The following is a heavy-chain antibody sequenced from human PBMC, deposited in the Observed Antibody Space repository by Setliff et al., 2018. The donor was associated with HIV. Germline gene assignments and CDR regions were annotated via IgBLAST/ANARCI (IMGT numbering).Heavy chain of an antibody. CDR3: ARGHMLITYYYYYYMDV. CDR2: IYYSGST. CDR1: GGSISSYY. Sequence: PSETLSLTCTVSGGSISSYYWSWIRQPPGKGLEWIGYIYYSGSTNYNPSLKSRVTISGDTSKNQFSLKLSSVTAADTAVYYCARGHMLITYYYYYYMDVWGKGTTVTVSS. D-gene: IGHD3-10*02. J-gene: IGHJ6*03. V-gene: IGHV4-59*01.